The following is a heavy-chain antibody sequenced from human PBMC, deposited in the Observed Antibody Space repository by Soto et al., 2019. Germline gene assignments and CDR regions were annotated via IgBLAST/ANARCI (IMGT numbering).Heavy chain of an antibody. J-gene: IGHJ4*02. V-gene: IGHV1-69*02. CDR3: ARYWESSVSTWSFGGF. Sequence: QVQLVQSGAEVKKPGSSVKVSCKSSGGTYSPYTIHWVRQAPGQGLEWMGRIIPFLGVTNYGLKFQDRVTITADKPTNTAYMELRGLRFEDTAVYYCARYWESSVSTWSFGGFWGRGTLVTVSS. D-gene: IGHD3-16*01. CDR1: GGTYSPYT. CDR2: IIPFLGVT.